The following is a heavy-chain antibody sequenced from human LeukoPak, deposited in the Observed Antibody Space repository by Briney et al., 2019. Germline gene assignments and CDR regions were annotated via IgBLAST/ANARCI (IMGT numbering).Heavy chain of an antibody. CDR1: GFTFSSYS. J-gene: IGHJ4*02. CDR3: ARSLREPDFDY. D-gene: IGHD1-26*01. V-gene: IGHV3-21*01. CDR2: ISSSSYI. Sequence: GGSLRLSCAASGFTFSSYSMNWVRQAPGKGLEWVSSISSSSYIYYADSVKGRFTISRDNAKNSLYLQMNSLRAEDTAVYYCARSLREPDFDYWGQGTLVTVSS.